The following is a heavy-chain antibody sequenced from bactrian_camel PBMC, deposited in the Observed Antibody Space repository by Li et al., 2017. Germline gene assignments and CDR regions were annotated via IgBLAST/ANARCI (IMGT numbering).Heavy chain of an antibody. D-gene: IGHD4*01. V-gene: IGHV3S6*01. J-gene: IGHJ4*01. CDR2: INSDGRYT. CDR3: TCDSHYAGLSGY. Sequence: HVQLVESGGGLVHPGGSLRLSCAASGFTFSNEYMSWVRQAPGKGLEWASGINSDGRYTYDADSVKGRFTISRDNAKNTVYLQMNSLKSEDTALYYCTCDSHYAGLSGYWGQGTQVTVS. CDR1: GFTFSNEY.